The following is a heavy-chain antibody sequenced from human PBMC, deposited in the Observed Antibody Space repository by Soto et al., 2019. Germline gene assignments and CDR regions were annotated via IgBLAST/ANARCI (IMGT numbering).Heavy chain of an antibody. Sequence: SETLSLTCTVSGGSISSGGYYWSWIRQHPGKGLEWIGYIYYSGSTYYNPSLKSRVTISVDTSKNQFSLKLSSVTAADTAVYYCASLYSGYDSYNWFDPWGQGTLVTVS. CDR1: GGSISSGGYY. CDR3: ASLYSGYDSYNWFDP. J-gene: IGHJ5*02. CDR2: IYYSGST. D-gene: IGHD5-12*01. V-gene: IGHV4-31*03.